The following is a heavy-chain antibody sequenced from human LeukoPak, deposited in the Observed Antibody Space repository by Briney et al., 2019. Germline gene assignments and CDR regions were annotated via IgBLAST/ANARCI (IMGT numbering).Heavy chain of an antibody. CDR3: AKDKSPYYYYMDV. CDR1: GFTFSSYA. CDR2: ISWNSGSI. V-gene: IGHV3-9*01. Sequence: GGSLRLSCAASGFTFSSYAMNWVRQAPGKGLEWVSGISWNSGSIGYADSVKGRFTISRDNAKNSLYLQMNSLRAEDTALYYCAKDKSPYYYYMDVWGKGTTVTVSS. J-gene: IGHJ6*03.